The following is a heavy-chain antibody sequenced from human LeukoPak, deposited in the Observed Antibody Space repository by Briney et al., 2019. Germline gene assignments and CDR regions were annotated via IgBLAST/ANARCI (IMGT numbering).Heavy chain of an antibody. CDR3: VRSDGIAAAGLSPLFYYYYGMDV. CDR2: IYPGDSDT. V-gene: IGHV5-51*01. CDR1: GYSFTSYW. J-gene: IGHJ6*02. Sequence: GESLKISCKGSGYSFTSYWIGWVRQMPGKGLEWMGIIYPGDSDTRYRPSFQGQVTISADKSISTAFLQWSSLKASDTAMYYCVRSDGIAAAGLSPLFYYYYGMDVWGQGTPVTVSS. D-gene: IGHD6-13*01.